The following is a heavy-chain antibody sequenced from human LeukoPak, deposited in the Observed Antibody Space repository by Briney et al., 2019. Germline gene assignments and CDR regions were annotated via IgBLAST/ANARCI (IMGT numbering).Heavy chain of an antibody. Sequence: SETLSLTCTVSGDSISSSNYYWGWIRQPPGKGLEWIGSFSYSGNTYYNPSLKSRVTISVDTSKNQFSLKLNSVTAADTAVYYCARPTPSGSYLNWFDPWGQGTLVTVSS. CDR2: FSYSGNT. V-gene: IGHV4-39*01. CDR1: GDSISSSNYY. D-gene: IGHD1-26*01. J-gene: IGHJ5*02. CDR3: ARPTPSGSYLNWFDP.